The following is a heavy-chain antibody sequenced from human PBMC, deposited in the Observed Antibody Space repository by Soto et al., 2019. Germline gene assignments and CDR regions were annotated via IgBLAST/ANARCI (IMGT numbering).Heavy chain of an antibody. CDR3: AKGPYYYDSSGVDY. D-gene: IGHD3-22*01. CDR1: GFIFNDYA. J-gene: IGHJ4*02. V-gene: IGHV3-9*01. Sequence: GGSLRLSCAASGFIFNDYAMHWVRQAPGKGLEWVSGISWNSGSIGYVDSVKGRFTISRDNTKNSLYLQMNSLRVEDTALYYCAKGPYYYDSSGVDYWGQGTLVTVSS. CDR2: ISWNSGSI.